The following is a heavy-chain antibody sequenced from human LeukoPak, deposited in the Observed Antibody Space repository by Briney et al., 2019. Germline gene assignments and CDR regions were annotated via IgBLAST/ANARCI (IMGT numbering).Heavy chain of an antibody. Sequence: SETLSLTCTVSGGSISSYYWSWIRQPPGKGLEWIGYIYYSGSTNYNPSLKSRVTISVDTSKNQFSLKLSSVTAADTAAYYCARGYCSSTSCYDYWGQGTLVTVSS. CDR3: ARGYCSSTSCYDY. J-gene: IGHJ4*02. CDR1: GGSISSYY. CDR2: IYYSGST. D-gene: IGHD2-2*01. V-gene: IGHV4-59*01.